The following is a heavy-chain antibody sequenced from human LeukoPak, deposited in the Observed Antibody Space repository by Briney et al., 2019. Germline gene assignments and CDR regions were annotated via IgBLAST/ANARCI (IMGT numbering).Heavy chain of an antibody. CDR2: IYTSGST. CDR3: ARSGYSSSWAADY. Sequence: PSQTLSLTCTVSGGSISSGSYYWSWIRQPAGKGLKWIGRIYTSGSTNYNPSLKSRVTISVDTSKNQFSLKLSSVTAADTAVYYCARSGYSSSWAADYWGQGTLVTVSS. V-gene: IGHV4-61*02. J-gene: IGHJ4*02. CDR1: GGSISSGSYY. D-gene: IGHD6-6*01.